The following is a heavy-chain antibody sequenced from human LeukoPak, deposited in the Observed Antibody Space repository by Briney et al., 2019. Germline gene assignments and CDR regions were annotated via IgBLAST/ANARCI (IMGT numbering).Heavy chain of an antibody. Sequence: GGSLRLSCAASGFTFSSYSMNWVRQAPGKGLEWVANIKQDGSEKYYVDSVKGRFTISRDNAKNSLYLQMNSLRAEDTAVYYCAREPFTYYYDSSGYSPWGQGTLVTVSS. J-gene: IGHJ5*02. CDR3: AREPFTYYYDSSGYSP. CDR2: IKQDGSEK. V-gene: IGHV3-7*01. D-gene: IGHD3-22*01. CDR1: GFTFSSYS.